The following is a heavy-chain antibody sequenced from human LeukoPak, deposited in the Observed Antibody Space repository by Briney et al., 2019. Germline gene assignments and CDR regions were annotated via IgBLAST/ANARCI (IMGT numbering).Heavy chain of an antibody. J-gene: IGHJ4*02. Sequence: GGSLRLSCAASGFTFRDYYMTWLRQAPGKGLEWVSYISSSGTTVYYADSVKGRFTISRDNAKNSLYLQMSSLRAEDTAISYCARVSYASSGCLDYWGQGTLVTVSS. D-gene: IGHD3-22*01. CDR2: ISSSGTTV. CDR3: ARVSYASSGCLDY. CDR1: GFTFRDYY. V-gene: IGHV3-11*04.